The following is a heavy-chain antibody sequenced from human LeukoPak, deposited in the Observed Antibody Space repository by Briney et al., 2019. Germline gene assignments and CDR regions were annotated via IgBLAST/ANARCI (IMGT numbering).Heavy chain of an antibody. CDR1: GFTFSSYG. CDR3: AKDRGSSSWYYHNWFDP. J-gene: IGHJ5*02. V-gene: IGHV3-30*02. Sequence: PGGSLRLSCAASGFTFSSYGMHWVRQAPGKGLEWVAFIRYDGSNKYYADSVKGRFTISRDNSKNTLYLQMNSLRAEDTAVYYCAKDRGSSSWYYHNWFDPWGQGTLVTVSS. CDR2: IRYDGSNK. D-gene: IGHD6-13*01.